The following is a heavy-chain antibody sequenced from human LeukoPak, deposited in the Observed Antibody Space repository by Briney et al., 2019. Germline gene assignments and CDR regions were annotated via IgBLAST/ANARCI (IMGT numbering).Heavy chain of an antibody. CDR1: GGSISSYY. J-gene: IGHJ3*02. Sequence: SETLSLTCTVSGGSISSYYWSWIRQPAGKGLEWIGRIYTSGSTYYSPSLKSRVTISLDTSRNQFSLKLNSVTAADTAVYYCAKSNGYGLIDIWGQGTMVTVSS. CDR2: IYTSGST. D-gene: IGHD3-10*01. V-gene: IGHV4-4*07. CDR3: AKSNGYGLIDI.